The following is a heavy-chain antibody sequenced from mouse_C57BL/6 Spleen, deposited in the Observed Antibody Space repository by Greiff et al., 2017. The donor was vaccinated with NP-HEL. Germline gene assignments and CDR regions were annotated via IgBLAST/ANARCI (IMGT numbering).Heavy chain of an antibody. D-gene: IGHD2-1*01. V-gene: IGHV3-6*01. CDR2: ISYDGSN. J-gene: IGHJ4*01. CDR3: AREWVDYGNYVAMDY. Sequence: ESGPGLVKPSQSLSLTCSVSGYSFTSCYFWYWIRQFPGNILEWMGYISYDGSNNYNPSLTNRISITRDTSKNQFFLKLNSVTTEDTATYDYAREWVDYGNYVAMDYWGQGTSVTVSS. CDR1: GYSFTSCYF.